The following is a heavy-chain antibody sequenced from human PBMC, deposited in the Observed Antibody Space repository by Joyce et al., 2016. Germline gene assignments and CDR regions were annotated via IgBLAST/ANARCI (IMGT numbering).Heavy chain of an antibody. J-gene: IGHJ5*02. CDR2: IYWDDDL. V-gene: IGHV2-5*02. CDR1: GFSLNTDGVG. CDR3: ANRDLFTEGFDP. Sequence: QITLKESGPTLLKPRQTLTLTCTFSGFSLNTDGVGVGWLRQPPGKALEWLGIIYWDDDLRLRPAVKNIVTVTKDTPNNQVVLTMINVGTENTGTYFCANRDLFTEGFDPWSQGILVTVSS. D-gene: IGHD3-10*02.